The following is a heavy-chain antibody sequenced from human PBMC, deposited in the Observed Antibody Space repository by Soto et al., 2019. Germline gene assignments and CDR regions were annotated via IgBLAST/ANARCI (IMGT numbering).Heavy chain of an antibody. CDR3: ARDRRNGFDY. CDR1: GYTFTSYS. D-gene: IGHD2-8*01. J-gene: IGHJ4*02. V-gene: IGHV1-18*01. CDR2: INAKSGGT. Sequence: GASVKVSCKASGYTFTSYSISWVRQAPGQGLEWMGWINAKSGGTDYAQKFQGRVTITADESTSTAYMELSSLRSEDTAVYYCARDRRNGFDYWGQGTLVTVSS.